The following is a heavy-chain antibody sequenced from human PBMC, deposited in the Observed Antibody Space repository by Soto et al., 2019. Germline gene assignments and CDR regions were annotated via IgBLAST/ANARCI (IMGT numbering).Heavy chain of an antibody. Sequence: EVHLVESGGGLVQPGGSLRLSCAASGFNFSKYPMHWVRQAPGKGLAYVSAISSDGGTTFYADSVRGRFTMSRDNLKNTLYLQMRTLRVKDMAVYYCARGLIPYGLDVWGQGTTVTIS. CDR1: GFNFSKYP. V-gene: IGHV3-64*07. CDR3: ARGLIPYGLDV. CDR2: ISSDGGTT. J-gene: IGHJ6*02. D-gene: IGHD2-8*01.